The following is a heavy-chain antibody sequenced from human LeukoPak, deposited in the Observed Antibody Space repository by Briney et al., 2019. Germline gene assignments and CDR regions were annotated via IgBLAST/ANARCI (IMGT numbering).Heavy chain of an antibody. CDR2: INPNSGGT. V-gene: IGHV1-2*02. Sequence: WASVKVSCKASGYTFTGYYMYWVRQAPGQGLEWMGWINPNSGGTNYAQKFQGRVTMTRDTSISTAYMELSRLRSDDTAVYYCARGDYYYYYYMDVWGKGTTVTVSS. J-gene: IGHJ6*03. CDR1: GYTFTGYY. CDR3: ARGDYYYYYYMDV.